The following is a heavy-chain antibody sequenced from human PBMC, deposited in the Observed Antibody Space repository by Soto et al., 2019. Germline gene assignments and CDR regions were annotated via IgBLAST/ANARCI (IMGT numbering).Heavy chain of an antibody. V-gene: IGHV3-53*01. CDR3: ATWHEREHTYDV. Sequence: GGSLRLSCAAFGLTISGKKYVAWVRQAPGKGLEWVSGLYDVDGSFYADSVRGRFTTSSDSSKTTVYLQMNDLRPDDTAVYYCATWHEREHTYDVWGQGTTVTVSS. J-gene: IGHJ3*01. CDR2: LYDVDGS. CDR1: GLTISGKKY. D-gene: IGHD1-1*01.